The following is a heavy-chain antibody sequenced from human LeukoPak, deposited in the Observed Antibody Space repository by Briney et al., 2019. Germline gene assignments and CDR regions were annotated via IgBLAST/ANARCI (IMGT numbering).Heavy chain of an antibody. CDR3: ARLAFCTNAVCFSNYYYSMDV. D-gene: IGHD2-8*01. CDR1: GYSFSSYW. CDR2: IYPGGSGT. J-gene: IGHJ6*03. Sequence: GESLKISCKGSGYSFSSYWIGWVRQMPGKGLEWMGIIYPGGSGTKYCASFEGQVTISAAKSISTAYLQWSSLKASDTAMYYCARLAFCTNAVCFSNYYYSMDVWGRGTTVTVSS. V-gene: IGHV5-51*01.